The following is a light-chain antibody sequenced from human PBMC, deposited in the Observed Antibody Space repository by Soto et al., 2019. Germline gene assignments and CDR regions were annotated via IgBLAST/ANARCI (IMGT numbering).Light chain of an antibody. CDR1: QSVSSY. J-gene: IGKJ2*01. V-gene: IGKV3-15*01. Sequence: EIVMTQSPATLSVSPGDRATLSCRASQSVSSYLAWYQQIPGQAPRLLIYGASTRATGIPAMSSGSGSGTEFTLTISSLQSEDFAVYYCQQYNNWPPYTFGQGTKLEIK. CDR2: GAS. CDR3: QQYNNWPPYT.